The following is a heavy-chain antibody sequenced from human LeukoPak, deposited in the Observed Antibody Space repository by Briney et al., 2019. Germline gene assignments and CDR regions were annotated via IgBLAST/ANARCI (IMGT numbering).Heavy chain of an antibody. CDR2: INPNSGGT. CDR1: GYTFTGYY. J-gene: IGHJ5*02. D-gene: IGHD5-12*01. Sequence: ASVKVSCKASGYTFTGYYMHWVRQAPGQGLEWMGWINPNSGGTNYAQKFQGRVTMTRDTSIRTVYMELSRLTSDDTAVYYCARNGRVATIGGNWFDPWGQGTLVTVSS. V-gene: IGHV1-2*02. CDR3: ARNGRVATIGGNWFDP.